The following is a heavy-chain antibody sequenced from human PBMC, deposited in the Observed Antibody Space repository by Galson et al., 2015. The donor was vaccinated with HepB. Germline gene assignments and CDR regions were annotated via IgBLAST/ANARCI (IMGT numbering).Heavy chain of an antibody. CDR1: GFTFDDYT. D-gene: IGHD6-19*01. V-gene: IGHV3-43*01. CDR3: ARDKTRRLVLGWFDP. Sequence: SLRLSCAASGFTFDDYTMHWVRQAPGKGLEWVSLISWNGGSTYYADSVKGRFTISRDNSKNSLYLQMNSLKTEDTALYYCARDKTRRLVLGWFDPWVQGTLVTVSS. J-gene: IGHJ5*02. CDR2: ISWNGGST.